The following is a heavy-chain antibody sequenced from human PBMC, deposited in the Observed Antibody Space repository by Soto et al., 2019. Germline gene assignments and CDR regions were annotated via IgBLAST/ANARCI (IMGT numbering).Heavy chain of an antibody. CDR1: GNSFPNYW. J-gene: IGHJ4*02. CDR2: IYPYDSDT. D-gene: IGHD2-21*02. V-gene: IGHV5-51*01. Sequence: GESLKISCKGSGNSFPNYWIAWVRQMPGKGLEWMGLIYPYDSDTRYSPSFQGQVTFSADKSISTAYLQWSSLEASDSAMYYCARVYCGGDCPFDYWGEGTRCTFSS. CDR3: ARVYCGGDCPFDY.